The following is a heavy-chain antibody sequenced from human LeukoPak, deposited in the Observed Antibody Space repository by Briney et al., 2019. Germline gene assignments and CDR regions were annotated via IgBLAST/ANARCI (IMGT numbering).Heavy chain of an antibody. CDR1: GGSITSSSDY. D-gene: IGHD6-19*01. J-gene: IGHJ3*02. CDR3: ARVMQWLDHDAFDI. CDR2: IT. Sequence: SETLSLTCTVSGGSITSSSDYWSWIRQPAGKGLEWIGHITNYNPSLKSRVTISVDTSKNQFSLKLSSVTAADTAVYYCARVMQWLDHDAFDIWGQGTMVTVSS. V-gene: IGHV4-61*09.